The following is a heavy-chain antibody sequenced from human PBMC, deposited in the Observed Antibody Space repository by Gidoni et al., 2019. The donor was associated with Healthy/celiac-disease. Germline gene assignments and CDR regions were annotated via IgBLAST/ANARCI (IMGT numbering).Heavy chain of an antibody. CDR3: ARHPWYCGGDCSPQGWFDP. CDR2: IDPSYSYT. CDR1: GYSFTRYW. Sequence: EVQLVQSGAEVKKPGASLRISCKGSGYSFTRYWISWVRQMPGKGLEWMGRIDPSYSYTNYSPSFQGHVTISADKSISTAYLQWSSLKASDTAMYYCARHPWYCGGDCSPQGWFDPWGQGTLVTVSS. D-gene: IGHD2-21*02. V-gene: IGHV5-10-1*01. J-gene: IGHJ5*02.